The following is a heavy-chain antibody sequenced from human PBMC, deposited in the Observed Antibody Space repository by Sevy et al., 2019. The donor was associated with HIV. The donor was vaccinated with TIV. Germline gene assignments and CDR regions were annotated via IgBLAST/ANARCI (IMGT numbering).Heavy chain of an antibody. Sequence: GGSLRLSCAASGFTFSSYWMHWVRQVPGKGLVWVSRIKSDGSSTSYADSVKGRFTISRDNAKNTLYLQMNSLRAEDTAVYYCARDRSGRNHVSDNWFDPWGQGTLVTVSS. J-gene: IGHJ5*02. CDR2: IKSDGSST. D-gene: IGHD1-26*01. V-gene: IGHV3-74*01. CDR3: ARDRSGRNHVSDNWFDP. CDR1: GFTFSSYW.